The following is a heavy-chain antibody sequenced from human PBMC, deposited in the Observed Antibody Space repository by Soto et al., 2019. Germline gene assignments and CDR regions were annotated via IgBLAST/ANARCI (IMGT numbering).Heavy chain of an antibody. CDR2: ISSSSSTI. CDR1: GFTFSSYS. CDR3: ARLRFLEWLLTGHGMDV. D-gene: IGHD3-3*01. Sequence: EVQLVESGGGLVQPGGSLRLSCAASGFTFSSYSMNWVRQAPGKGLEWVSYISSSSSTIYYADSVKGRFTISRDNAKNSLYLQMNSLRDEDTAVYYCARLRFLEWLLTGHGMDVWGQGTTVTVSS. V-gene: IGHV3-48*02. J-gene: IGHJ6*02.